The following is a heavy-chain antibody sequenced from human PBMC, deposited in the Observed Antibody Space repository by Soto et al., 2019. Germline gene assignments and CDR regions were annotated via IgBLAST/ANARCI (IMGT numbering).Heavy chain of an antibody. CDR2: IYYSGST. CDR3: ARHTPAISISDH. CDR1: GGSISSIGYY. Sequence: ETLSLTCTVSGGSISSIGYYWGWIRQPPGKGLEWIGTIYYSGSTYYNPSLKSRVTISVDTSKNQFSLKLSSVTAADTAVYYCARHTPAISISDHWGQGTLVTVSS. D-gene: IGHD2-15*01. V-gene: IGHV4-39*01. J-gene: IGHJ4*02.